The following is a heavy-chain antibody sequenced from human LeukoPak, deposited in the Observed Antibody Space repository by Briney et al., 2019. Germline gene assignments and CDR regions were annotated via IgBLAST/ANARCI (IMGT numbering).Heavy chain of an antibody. J-gene: IGHJ4*02. CDR3: AKGRCSSTSCYAFDY. D-gene: IGHD2-2*01. CDR1: GFTFDDYA. V-gene: IGHV3-9*03. Sequence: GGSLRLSCAASGFTFDDYAMHWVRQAPGKGLEWVSGISWNSGSIGYADSVKGRFTISRDNAKNSLYLQMNSLRAEDMALYYCAKGRCSSTSCYAFDYWGQGTLVTVSS. CDR2: ISWNSGSI.